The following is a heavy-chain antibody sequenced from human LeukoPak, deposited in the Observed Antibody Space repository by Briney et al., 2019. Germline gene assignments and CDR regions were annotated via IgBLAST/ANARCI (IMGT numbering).Heavy chain of an antibody. CDR2: IYYSGST. Sequence: SETLSLTCTVSGGSISGYYWSWIRQPPGKGLEWIGYIYYSGSTNYNPSLKSRVTISVDTSKNQFSLKLSSVTAADTAVYYCAREHYGSGSYYDYWGQGTLVTVSS. J-gene: IGHJ4*02. V-gene: IGHV4-59*12. CDR3: AREHYGSGSYYDY. CDR1: GGSISGYY. D-gene: IGHD3-10*01.